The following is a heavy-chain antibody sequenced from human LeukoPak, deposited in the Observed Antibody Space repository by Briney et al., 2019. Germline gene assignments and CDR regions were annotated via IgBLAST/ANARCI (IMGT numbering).Heavy chain of an antibody. CDR1: GGSISTYY. CDR2: TYNSGST. V-gene: IGHV4-59*01. J-gene: IGHJ3*02. CDR3: AGGIFGVVINAFHI. D-gene: IGHD3-3*01. Sequence: PSETLSLTCTVSGGSISTYYWSWIRQPPGKGLEWIGDTYNSGSTNYNPSLKSRVTISVDTSKNQFSLKLTSVTAADTAVYYCAGGIFGVVINAFHIWGQGTMVTVSS.